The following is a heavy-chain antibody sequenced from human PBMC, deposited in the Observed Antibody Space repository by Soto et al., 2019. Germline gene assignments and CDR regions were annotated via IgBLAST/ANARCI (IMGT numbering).Heavy chain of an antibody. CDR2: IYPGDSDT. CDR1: GYTFTNYW. Sequence: GESLKISCKGSGYTFTNYWIDWVRQMPGKGLEWMGIIYPGDSDTKYNPSFQGQVTISADKCITTTYLRWTSLKASDTAIYYCAASIFYYGMDVWGQGTTVTVSS. V-gene: IGHV5-51*01. J-gene: IGHJ6*02. CDR3: AASIFYYGMDV.